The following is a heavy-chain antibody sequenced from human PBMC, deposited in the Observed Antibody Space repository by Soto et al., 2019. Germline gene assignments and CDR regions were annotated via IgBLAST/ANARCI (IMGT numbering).Heavy chain of an antibody. CDR2: IIPVFGLV. CDR1: GGTPSNSA. D-gene: IGHD3-22*01. Sequence: QVHLLLQSGAEVKKPGSSVKVSCKASGGTPSNSAISWVRQAPGQGLEWRGGIIPVFGLVKYAQNFQGRVTTTADESTHTASMALSILRPEDPAVYYCAGARIVVVSSPASFGMDVCGQGTTVTVSS. V-gene: IGHV1-69*01. CDR3: AGARIVVVSSPASFGMDV. J-gene: IGHJ6*02.